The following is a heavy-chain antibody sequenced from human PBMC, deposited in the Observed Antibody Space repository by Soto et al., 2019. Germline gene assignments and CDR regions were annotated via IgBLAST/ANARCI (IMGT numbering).Heavy chain of an antibody. Sequence: ASVKVSCKASGYTFTSYGISWVRQAPGQGLEWMGGIIPIFGTANYAQKFQGRVTITADESTSTAYMELSSLRSEDTAVYYCARSPWGSKGPLVYWGQGTLVTVSS. D-gene: IGHD7-27*01. J-gene: IGHJ4*02. CDR3: ARSPWGSKGPLVY. CDR1: GYTFTSYG. CDR2: IIPIFGTA. V-gene: IGHV1-69*13.